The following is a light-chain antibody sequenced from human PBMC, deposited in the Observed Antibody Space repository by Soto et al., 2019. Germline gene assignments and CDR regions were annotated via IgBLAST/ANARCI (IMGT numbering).Light chain of an antibody. J-gene: IGKJ5*01. Sequence: IVLTQSPGTVSLSPVERATLSCRPSQSVSSNLAWYQQKPGQAPRLLIYGASTRATGIPARFSGSGSGTEFTLTISSLQSEDFAVYYCQQYNNWPPITFGQGTRLAIK. CDR3: QQYNNWPPIT. V-gene: IGKV3-15*01. CDR2: GAS. CDR1: QSVSSN.